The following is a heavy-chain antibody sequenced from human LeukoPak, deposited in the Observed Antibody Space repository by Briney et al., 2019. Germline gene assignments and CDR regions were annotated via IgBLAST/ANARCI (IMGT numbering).Heavy chain of an antibody. V-gene: IGHV3-15*01. CDR2: IKSKADGGTT. D-gene: IGHD3-22*01. Sequence: GGSLRLSCAASGFTFRNAWMSWVRQAPGKGLEWVGRIKSKADGGTTDYAAPVKGRFTISRDDSKNTLYLQMNSLKTEDTAVYYCTKVGGYYVFNYWGQGTLVTVSS. CDR1: GFTFRNAW. J-gene: IGHJ4*02. CDR3: TKVGGYYVFNY.